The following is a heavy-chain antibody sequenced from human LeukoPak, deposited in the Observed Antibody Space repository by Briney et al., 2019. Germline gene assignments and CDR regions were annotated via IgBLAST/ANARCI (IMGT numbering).Heavy chain of an antibody. D-gene: IGHD3-16*01. CDR3: ARPVVLGAYLRGAYYFDS. Sequence: PGGSLRLSCAASGFTFSSYSMNWVRQAPGKGLEWVSYISSSSSTIYYADSVKGRFTISRGNAKNSLYLQMNSLRVEDTAVYYCARPVVLGAYLRGAYYFDSWGQGTLVTVSS. CDR2: ISSSSSTI. V-gene: IGHV3-48*01. J-gene: IGHJ4*02. CDR1: GFTFSSYS.